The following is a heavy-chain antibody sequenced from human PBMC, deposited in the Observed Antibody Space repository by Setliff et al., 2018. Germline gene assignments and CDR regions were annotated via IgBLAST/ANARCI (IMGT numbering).Heavy chain of an antibody. V-gene: IGHV1-2*02. D-gene: IGHD1-1*01. Sequence: ASVKVSCKTSGYPFVGYFIYWMRQAPGQGLEWVGWIDPKSGRTKYAVKFQGRVTMTRDTSSSTIYMEVNSLTSDDTAIYYCARDTYNPNWYGDRSFEYWGQGTLVTVSS. CDR2: IDPKSGRT. CDR3: ARDTYNPNWYGDRSFEY. CDR1: GYPFVGYF. J-gene: IGHJ4*02.